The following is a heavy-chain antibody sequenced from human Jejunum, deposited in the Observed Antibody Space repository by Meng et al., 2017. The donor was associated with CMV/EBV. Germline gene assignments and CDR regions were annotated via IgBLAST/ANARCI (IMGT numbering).Heavy chain of an antibody. J-gene: IGHJ4*02. D-gene: IGHD3-22*01. CDR3: ARFGTMIVVEDVDYFDY. CDR2: TSSTSSSM. CDR1: FSSYT. Sequence: FSSYTMHWVRQAPGKGLEWVSSTSSTSSSMYYADSVKGRFTISRDNAKNSLYLQMNSLRAEDTAVYYCARFGTMIVVEDVDYFDYWGQGTVVTVSS. V-gene: IGHV3-21*01.